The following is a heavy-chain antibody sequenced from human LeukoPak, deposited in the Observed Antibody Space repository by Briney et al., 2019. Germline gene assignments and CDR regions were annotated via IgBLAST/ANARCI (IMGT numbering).Heavy chain of an antibody. CDR3: ARATTVQMAPYYFDY. CDR1: GFTVSANY. Sequence: PGGSLTLSCAASGFTVSANYMSWVRQAPGKGLEWVSVIYSGGSTYYADSVKGRFTISRHNSQNTVYLQMNSLTAEDTAVYYCARATTVQMAPYYFDYWGQGTLVTVSS. CDR2: IYSGGST. V-gene: IGHV3-53*04. D-gene: IGHD1-14*01. J-gene: IGHJ4*02.